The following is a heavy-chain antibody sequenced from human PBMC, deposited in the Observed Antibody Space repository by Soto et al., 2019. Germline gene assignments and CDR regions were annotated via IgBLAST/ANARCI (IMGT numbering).Heavy chain of an antibody. Sequence: EVKLVESGGALVQPGGSLRLSCTASGFDFSGSEMNWFRQAAGKGLEWVAYITGSGGVTFHADSVKGQLSISRDNAKNYLFLDMSDLTADDTGVYYCAKVSPFILGSPFWGQGTLVTVSS. CDR2: ITGSGGVT. V-gene: IGHV3-48*03. CDR3: AKVSPFILGSPF. CDR1: GFDFSGSE. D-gene: IGHD2-21*01. J-gene: IGHJ4*02.